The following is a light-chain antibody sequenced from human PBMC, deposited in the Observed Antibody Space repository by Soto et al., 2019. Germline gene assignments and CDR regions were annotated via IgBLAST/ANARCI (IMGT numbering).Light chain of an antibody. J-gene: IGLJ2*01. CDR1: NIGSKN. Sequence: SYELTQPLSMSVALGQTARITCGGNNIGSKNVNWYQQKPGQAPVLVIYGDRNRPSGIPERFSASNSGNTATLTISRAQAGDEADDDGQLWDSTNARRVIFGGGTKLTVL. CDR3: QLWDSTNARRVI. V-gene: IGLV3-9*01. CDR2: GDR.